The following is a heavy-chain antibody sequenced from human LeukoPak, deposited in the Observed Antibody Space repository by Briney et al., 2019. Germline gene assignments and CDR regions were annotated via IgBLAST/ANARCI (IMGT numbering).Heavy chain of an antibody. CDR1: GGSISSYY. CDR3: ARRGLNRQNFDY. Sequence: KASETLSLTCTVSGGSISSYYWSWIRQPPGKGLEWIGYIYYSGSTNYNPSLKSRVTISVDTSKNQFSLKLNSVTAADTAVYYCARRGLNRQNFDYWGQGTLVTVSS. CDR2: IYYSGST. D-gene: IGHD3-16*01. V-gene: IGHV4-59*08. J-gene: IGHJ4*02.